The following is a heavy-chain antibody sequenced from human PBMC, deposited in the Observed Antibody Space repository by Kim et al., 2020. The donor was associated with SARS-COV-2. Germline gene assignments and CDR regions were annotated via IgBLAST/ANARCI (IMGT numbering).Heavy chain of an antibody. Sequence: GGSLRLSCAASGFTFSSYAMHWVRQAPGKGLEWLAVISYDGSNKYYADSVKGRFTISRDNSKNTLSLQMNSLRAEDTAVYYCAREASSSQEWCSF. CDR2: ISYDGSNK. J-gene: IGHJ3*01. D-gene: IGHD2-8*01. V-gene: IGHV3-30*04. CDR1: GFTFSSYA. CDR3: AREASSSQEWCSF.